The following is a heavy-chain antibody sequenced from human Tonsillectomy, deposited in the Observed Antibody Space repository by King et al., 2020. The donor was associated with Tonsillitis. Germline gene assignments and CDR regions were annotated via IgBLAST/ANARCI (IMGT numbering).Heavy chain of an antibody. D-gene: IGHD3-3*02. CDR3: ARAHEPFRNDAFDI. CDR2: TIPIFGAP. CDR1: GGTFSSYP. V-gene: IGHV1-69*01. Sequence: QLVQSGAEVKKPRSSVKVSCKASGGTFSSYPISWVRQAPGQGLEWMGGTIPIFGAPNYAQKFQGRVTITADESTGTAYMELSSLRSDDTAVYYCARAHEPFRNDAFDIWGQGTMVTVSS. J-gene: IGHJ3*02.